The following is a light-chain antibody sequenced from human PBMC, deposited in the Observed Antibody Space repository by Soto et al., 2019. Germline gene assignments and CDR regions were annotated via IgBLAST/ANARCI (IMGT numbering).Light chain of an antibody. V-gene: IGKV1-39*01. CDR3: QQSYSATLT. CDR1: QNIFSY. Sequence: DIQVTQSPSSLSASVGDRVTITCRASQNIFSYLNWYQQKPGKAPNVXIYAASNLQAGVPSRFSGSGSGTDFTLTISSLQREDFATYHCQQSYSATLTFGQGTKVDIK. CDR2: AAS. J-gene: IGKJ1*01.